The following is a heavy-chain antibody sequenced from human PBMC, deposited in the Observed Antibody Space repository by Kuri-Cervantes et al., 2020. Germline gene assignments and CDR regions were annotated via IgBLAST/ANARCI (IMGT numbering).Heavy chain of an antibody. D-gene: IGHD3-16*01. Sequence: GESLKISCSVAGFTFGTHWMSWVRQAPGKGLEWAANIKEDGSDTFYVDSVKGRFIISRDNDKNSLHLQMNRLRVEDTAVYFCAREKGAEVWNYVRYFDYWGQGALVTVSS. V-gene: IGHV3-7*01. CDR1: GFTFGTHW. CDR3: AREKGAEVWNYVRYFDY. J-gene: IGHJ4*02. CDR2: IKEDGSDT.